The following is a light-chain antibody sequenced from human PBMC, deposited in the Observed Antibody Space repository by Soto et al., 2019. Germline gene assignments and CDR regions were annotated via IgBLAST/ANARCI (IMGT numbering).Light chain of an antibody. V-gene: IGLV4-69*01. J-gene: IGLJ2*01. CDR1: SGHSSNV. CDR2: LNSDGSH. Sequence: QPVLTQSPSASASLGASVKLTCTLSSGHSSNVIAWHQQQPEKGPRYLMRLNSDGSHNRGDGIPDRFSGSSSGAERYLTISRLPSEDAADYYCKSDRTVIVVFGGGTKVTVL. CDR3: KSDRTVIVV.